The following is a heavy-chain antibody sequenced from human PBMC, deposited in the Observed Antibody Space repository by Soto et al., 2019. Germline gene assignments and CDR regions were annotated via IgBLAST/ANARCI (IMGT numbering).Heavy chain of an antibody. J-gene: IGHJ4*02. D-gene: IGHD3-3*01. CDR2: ISAYNGNT. CDR1: GYTFTSYG. V-gene: IGHV1-18*01. CDR3: ARDRAHYDFWSGYHMTTFDY. Sequence: ASVKVSCKASGYTFTSYGISWVRQAPGQGLEWMGWISAYNGNTNYAQKLQGRVTMTTDTSTSTAYMELRSLRSDDTAVYYCARDRAHYDFWSGYHMTTFDYWGQGTLVTVSS.